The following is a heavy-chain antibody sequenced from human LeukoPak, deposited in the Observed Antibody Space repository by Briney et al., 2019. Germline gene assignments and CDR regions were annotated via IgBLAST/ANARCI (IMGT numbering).Heavy chain of an antibody. Sequence: SVKVSCKASGGTFSSYAISWVRQAPGQGLEWMGGIIPIFCTANYAQKFQGRVTITTDESTSTAYMELSSLRSEDTAVYYCARAGIAAAGTESPDYYYYMDVWGKGTTVTVSS. J-gene: IGHJ6*03. CDR1: GGTFSSYA. V-gene: IGHV1-69*05. CDR2: IIPIFCTA. CDR3: ARAGIAAAGTESPDYYYYMDV. D-gene: IGHD6-13*01.